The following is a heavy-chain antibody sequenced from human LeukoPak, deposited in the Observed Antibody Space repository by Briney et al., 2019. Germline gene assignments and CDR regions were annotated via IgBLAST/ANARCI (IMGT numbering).Heavy chain of an antibody. V-gene: IGHV4-31*03. CDR2: IYYSGST. Sequence: SETLSLTCTVSGGSISTSSYYWGWIRQPPGKGLEWIGYIYYSGSTYYNPSLKSRVTISVDTSKNQFSLKLSSVTAADTAVYYCARDSSDYGDYDLSTWFDPWGQGTLVTVSS. CDR3: ARDSSDYGDYDLSTWFDP. J-gene: IGHJ5*02. CDR1: GGSISTSSYY. D-gene: IGHD4-17*01.